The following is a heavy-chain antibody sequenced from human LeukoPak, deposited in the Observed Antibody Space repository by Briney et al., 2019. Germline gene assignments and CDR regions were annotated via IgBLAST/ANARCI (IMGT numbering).Heavy chain of an antibody. Sequence: GGSLRLSCAASGFTFSSYGMHWVRQAPGKGLEWVAVISYDGSNRYYADSVKGRFTISRDNSKNTLYLQMNSLRAEGTAVYYCAKDSGVGMATTFSILDIWGQGAMVTVSS. J-gene: IGHJ3*02. CDR3: AKDSGVGMATTFSILDI. CDR1: GFTFSSYG. CDR2: ISYDGSNR. D-gene: IGHD5-24*01. V-gene: IGHV3-30*18.